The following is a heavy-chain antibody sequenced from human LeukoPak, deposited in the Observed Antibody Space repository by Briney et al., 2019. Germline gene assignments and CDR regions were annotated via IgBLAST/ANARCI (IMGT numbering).Heavy chain of an antibody. Sequence: RGSLRLSCVVSGFTVSNNYMSWVRQAPRKGLERVSLIYSGGSTYYADSVKGRFTISRDNSKNTVYLQMNSLRAEDTAMYYCARRDDHNGRDYWGQGTLVTVSS. CDR3: ARRDDHNGRDY. CDR2: IYSGGST. CDR1: GFTVSNNY. V-gene: IGHV3-53*01. D-gene: IGHD2-15*01. J-gene: IGHJ4*02.